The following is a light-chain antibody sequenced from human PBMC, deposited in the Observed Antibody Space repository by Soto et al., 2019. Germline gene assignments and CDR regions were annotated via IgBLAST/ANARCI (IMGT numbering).Light chain of an antibody. J-gene: IGKJ4*01. CDR1: QGINND. V-gene: IGKV1-17*01. Sequence: DIQMTQSPSSLSASVADRVTISCRASQGINNDLGWYQQKPGKAPKRLIYEASTLQSGVPSRFSGSGSGTEFTLTISSLQPEDFATYYCLQHNDYPRTFGGGTQVAIK. CDR3: LQHNDYPRT. CDR2: EAS.